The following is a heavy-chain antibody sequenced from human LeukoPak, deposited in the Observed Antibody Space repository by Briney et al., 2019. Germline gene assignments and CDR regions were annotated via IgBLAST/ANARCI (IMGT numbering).Heavy chain of an antibody. D-gene: IGHD6-19*01. CDR3: ARDPSGWYGPLFDY. V-gene: IGHV3-30-3*01. J-gene: IGHJ4*02. CDR1: GFTFSSYA. Sequence: RGSLRLSCAASGFTFSSYAMHWVRQAPGKGLEWVAVISYDGSNKYYADSVKGRFTISRDNSKNTLYLQMNSLRAEDTAVYYRARDPSGWYGPLFDYWGQGTLVTVSS. CDR2: ISYDGSNK.